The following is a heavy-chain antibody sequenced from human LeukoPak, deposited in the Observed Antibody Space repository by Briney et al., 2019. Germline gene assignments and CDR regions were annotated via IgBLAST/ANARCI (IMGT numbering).Heavy chain of an antibody. CDR1: GFTFSSYG. CDR2: IWYDGSNN. J-gene: IGHJ6*02. V-gene: IGHV3-33*01. D-gene: IGHD2-2*01. CDR3: ARDHCSSTSCYYYGMDV. Sequence: GGSLRLSCAASGFTFSSYGMHWVRQAPGKGLEGVAVIWYDGSNNYYADSVKGRFTISRDNSKNTLYLQMNSLRAEDTAVYYCARDHCSSTSCYYYGMDVWGQGTTVTVSS.